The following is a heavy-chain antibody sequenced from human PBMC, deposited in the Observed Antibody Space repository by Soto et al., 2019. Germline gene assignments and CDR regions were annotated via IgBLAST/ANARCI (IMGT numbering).Heavy chain of an antibody. CDR2: ISWNSGSI. D-gene: IGHD3-3*01. V-gene: IGHV3-9*01. CDR3: AKGDFWSGYDYYYMDV. Sequence: GGSLRLSCAASGFTFDDYAMHWVRQAPGKGLEWVSGISWNSGSIGYADSVKGRFTISRDNAKNSLYLQMNSLRAEDTALYYCAKGDFWSGYDYYYMDVWGKGTTVTVSS. CDR1: GFTFDDYA. J-gene: IGHJ6*03.